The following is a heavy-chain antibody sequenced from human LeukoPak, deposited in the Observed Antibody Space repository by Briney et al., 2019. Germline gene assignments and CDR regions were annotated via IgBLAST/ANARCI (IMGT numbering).Heavy chain of an antibody. CDR2: IRSDGSNQ. J-gene: IGHJ4*02. CDR3: VKRDGDWGFGS. Sequence: GGSLRLSCAASGFTFSVYGMHWVRQAPGKGLEWVSLIRSDGSNQYYVDSVKGRFTISRDNSKNTLYPQMNSLRPEDTAVYYCVKRDGDWGFGSWGQGILVTVSS. D-gene: IGHD4-17*01. CDR1: GFTFSVYG. V-gene: IGHV3-30*02.